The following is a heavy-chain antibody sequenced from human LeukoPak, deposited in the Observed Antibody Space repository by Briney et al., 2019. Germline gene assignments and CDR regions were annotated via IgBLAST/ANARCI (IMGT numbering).Heavy chain of an antibody. CDR2: ISGSGGST. V-gene: IGHV3-23*01. CDR1: GFTFSSYA. J-gene: IGHJ4*02. Sequence: GGSLRLSCAASGFTFSSYAMSWVRQAPGKGLEWVSAISGSGGSTYYADSVKSRFTISRDNSKNTLYLQMDSLRAEDTAVYYCAKDRGWRFDYWGQGTLVTVSS. CDR3: AKDRGWRFDY. D-gene: IGHD6-19*01.